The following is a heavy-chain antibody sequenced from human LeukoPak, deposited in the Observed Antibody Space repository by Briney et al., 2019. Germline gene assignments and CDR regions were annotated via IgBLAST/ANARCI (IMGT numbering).Heavy chain of an antibody. V-gene: IGHV1-24*01. CDR1: GYTLTELS. D-gene: IGHD3-22*01. CDR2: LDPEDGET. CDR3: AIDSSGYYWS. Sequence: ASVTVSCTVSGYTLTELSMHWVRQAPGKGLEWMGGLDPEDGETIYAQKFQGRVTMTEDTSTDTAYMELSSLRSEDTAVYYCAIDSSGYYWSWGQGTLVTVSS. J-gene: IGHJ5*02.